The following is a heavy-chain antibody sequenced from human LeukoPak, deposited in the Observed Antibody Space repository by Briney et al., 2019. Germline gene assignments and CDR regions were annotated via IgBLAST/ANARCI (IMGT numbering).Heavy chain of an antibody. D-gene: IGHD2-21*02. J-gene: IGHJ6*02. CDR3: AKKGDNYDYGMDV. CDR2: ISGSGGST. Sequence: GGSLRLSCAASGFTFTSYVMSWVRQAPGKGLDWVSDISGSGGSTYYADSVKGRFTISRDNSKNTLYLQMNSLRAEDAAVYYCAKKGDNYDYGMDVWGQGTTVTVSS. V-gene: IGHV3-23*01. CDR1: GFTFTSYV.